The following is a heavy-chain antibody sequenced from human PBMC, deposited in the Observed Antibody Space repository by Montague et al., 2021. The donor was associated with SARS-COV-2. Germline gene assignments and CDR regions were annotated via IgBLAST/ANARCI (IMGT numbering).Heavy chain of an antibody. CDR2: INHRGSS. Sequence: SETLSLTCAVSGASFSGHYWNWIRQSPGKGLEWIGEINHRGSSNSNPALESRVTISVDTSKNQFSLILSSVTAADTAVYYCAASPDNAPWYFDLWGRGTLVTVSS. V-gene: IGHV4-34*01. D-gene: IGHD1-14*01. J-gene: IGHJ2*01. CDR1: GASFSGHY. CDR3: AASPDNAPWYFDL.